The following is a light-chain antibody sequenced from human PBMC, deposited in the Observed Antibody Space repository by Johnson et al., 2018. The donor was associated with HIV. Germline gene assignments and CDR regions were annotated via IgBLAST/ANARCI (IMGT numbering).Light chain of an antibody. V-gene: IGLV1-51*02. CDR3: GTWDSSLSALYV. CDR1: SSNIGDNF. CDR2: ENY. J-gene: IGLJ1*01. Sequence: QSVLTQPPSVSAAPGQRVTISCSGSSSNIGDNFVSWYQQFPGAAPKLLIFENYKRPSGIPDRFSGSKSGTSATLAITGLQPGDEADYYCGTWDSSLSALYVFGTGTKVTVL.